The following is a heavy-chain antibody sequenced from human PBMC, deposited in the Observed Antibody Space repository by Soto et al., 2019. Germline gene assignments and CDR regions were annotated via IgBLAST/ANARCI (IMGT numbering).Heavy chain of an antibody. D-gene: IGHD1-1*01. CDR2: SSRSGDYT. CDR3: AKGGFWVHYGMDV. CDR1: GSSFSAYA. V-gene: IGHV3-23*01. J-gene: IGHJ6*02. Sequence: EVQLLESGGGLVQPGGSLRLSCAASGSSFSAYAMNWVRQAPGKGLEWVSASSRSGDYTFYSDSVKGRFTISRDNSRNTVYMEMNSLRAEDTAVYYCAKGGFWVHYGMDVWGQGTTVSVSS.